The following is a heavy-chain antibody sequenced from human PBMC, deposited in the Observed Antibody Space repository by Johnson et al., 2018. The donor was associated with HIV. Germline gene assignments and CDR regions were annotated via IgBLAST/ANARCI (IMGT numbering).Heavy chain of an antibody. V-gene: IGHV3-30*02. CDR1: GFTFSSYG. J-gene: IGHJ3*02. D-gene: IGHD1-14*01. CDR3: ARGGRGYQNLHDPLDI. Sequence: QVQLVESGGGVVQPGGSLRLSCAASGFTFSSYGMHWVRQAPGKGLEWVAFIRYDGSNKYYADSVKGRFTISRDNSKNTLYLQMNSLRAEDTALYYCARGGRGYQNLHDPLDIWGQGTIVTVSS. CDR2: IRYDGSNK.